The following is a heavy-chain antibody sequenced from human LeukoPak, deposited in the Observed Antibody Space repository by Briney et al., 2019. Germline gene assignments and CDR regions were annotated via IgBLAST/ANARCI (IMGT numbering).Heavy chain of an antibody. CDR1: GGTFSSYA. CDR3: ASGYSPYYFDH. V-gene: IGHV1-69*04. CDR2: IIPILGIA. J-gene: IGHJ4*02. Sequence: GSSVKVSCKASGGTFSSYAISWVRQAPGQGLEWMGRIIPILGIANYAQKFQGRVTITADKSTSTAYMELSSLRSEDTAVYYCASGYSPYYFDHWGQGTLVTVSS. D-gene: IGHD2-2*03.